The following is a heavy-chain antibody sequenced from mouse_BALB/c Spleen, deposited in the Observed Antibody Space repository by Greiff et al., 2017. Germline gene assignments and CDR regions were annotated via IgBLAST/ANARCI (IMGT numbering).Heavy chain of an antibody. CDR3: ARDRDYYGSSDY. Sequence: VQLKESGGGLVQPGGSLKLSCAASGFTFSSYGMSWVRQTPDKRLELVATINSNGGSTYYPDSVKGRFTISRDNAKNTLYLQMSSLKSEDTAMYYCARDRDYYGSSDYWGQGTTLTVSS. CDR1: GFTFSSYG. V-gene: IGHV5-6-3*01. D-gene: IGHD1-1*01. CDR2: INSNGGST. J-gene: IGHJ2*01.